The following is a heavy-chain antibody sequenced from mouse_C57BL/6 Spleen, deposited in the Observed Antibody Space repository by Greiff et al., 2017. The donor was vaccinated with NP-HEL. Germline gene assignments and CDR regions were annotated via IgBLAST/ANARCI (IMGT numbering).Heavy chain of an antibody. Sequence: EVKLMESGEGLVKPGGSLKLSCAASGFTFSSYAMSWVRQTPEKRLEWVAYISSGGDYIYYADTVKGRFTISRDNARNTLYLQMSSLKSEDTAMDYCTREATVVANYFDYWGQGTTLTVSS. D-gene: IGHD1-1*01. CDR3: TREATVVANYFDY. CDR1: GFTFSSYA. J-gene: IGHJ2*01. CDR2: ISSGGDYI. V-gene: IGHV5-9-1*02.